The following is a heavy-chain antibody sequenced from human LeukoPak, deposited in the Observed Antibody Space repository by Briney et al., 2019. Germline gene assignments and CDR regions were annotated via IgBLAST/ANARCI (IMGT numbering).Heavy chain of an antibody. CDR2: INHSGST. D-gene: IGHD3-22*01. V-gene: IGHV4-34*01. Sequence: KTSETLSLTCTVSGGSISSYYWNWIRQPPGKGLEWIGEINHSGSTNYNPSLKSRVTISVDTSKNQFSLKLSSVTAADTAVYYCARFNYYDSSGYYSNFDYWGQGTLVTVSS. J-gene: IGHJ4*02. CDR1: GGSISSYY. CDR3: ARFNYYDSSGYYSNFDY.